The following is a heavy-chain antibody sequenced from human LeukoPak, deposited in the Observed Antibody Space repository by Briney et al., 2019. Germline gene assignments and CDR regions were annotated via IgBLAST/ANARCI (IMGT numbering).Heavy chain of an antibody. CDR3: ARVVVVPAAMSYNWFDP. J-gene: IGHJ5*02. Sequence: PSETLSLTCAVSGYSISSGYYWGWIRPPPGKGLEWIGSIYHSGSTYYKPSLKRRVTISVDTSKNQFSLKLSSVTAADTAVYYCARVVVVPAAMSYNWFDPWGQGTLVTVSS. D-gene: IGHD2-2*01. V-gene: IGHV4-38-2*01. CDR1: GYSISSGYY. CDR2: IYHSGST.